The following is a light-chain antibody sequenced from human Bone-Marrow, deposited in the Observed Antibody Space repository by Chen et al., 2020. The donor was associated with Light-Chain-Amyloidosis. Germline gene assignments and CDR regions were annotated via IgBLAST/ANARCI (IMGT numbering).Light chain of an antibody. V-gene: IGLV3-21*02. CDR3: QVWDRSSDRPV. CDR2: NDS. J-gene: IGLJ3*02. CDR1: NIGSTR. Sequence: SYVLTQPSSVSVALGQPATIACGGNNIGSTRVHWYQQTPGQVPLLVVYNDSDRPSGIPERLSGSNSGNTATLTISRVEAGDEADYYCQVWDRSSDRPVFGGGTKLTVL.